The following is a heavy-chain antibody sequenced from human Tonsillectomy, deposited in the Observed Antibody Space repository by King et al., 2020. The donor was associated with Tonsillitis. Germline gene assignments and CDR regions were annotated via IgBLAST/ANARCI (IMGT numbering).Heavy chain of an antibody. CDR3: ARYEYIRSSIFDY. D-gene: IGHD6-6*01. V-gene: IGHV4-34*01. CDR2: FNHSGTT. J-gene: IGHJ4*02. Sequence: VQLQQWGAGLLKPSETLSLTCAVYGGSFSDYYWSWIRQAPGKGLEWIGEFNHSGTTNYNPSLKSRVSISVDTSKKQFSLSLRYVTAADTAVYYCARYEYIRSSIFDYWGQGTLVTVSS. CDR1: GGSFSDYY.